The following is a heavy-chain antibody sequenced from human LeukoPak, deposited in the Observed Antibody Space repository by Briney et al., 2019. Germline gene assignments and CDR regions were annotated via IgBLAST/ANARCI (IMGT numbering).Heavy chain of an antibody. CDR2: ISAYNGNT. Sequence: ASVKVSCKASGYTFTSYGISWVRQAPGQGLEWMGWISAYNGNTNYAQKLQGRVTMTTDTSTSTAYMELRSLSSDDTAVYYCARGLDLWYSSGWPEGHVAFDIWGQGTMVTVSS. CDR3: ARGLDLWYSSGWPEGHVAFDI. D-gene: IGHD6-19*01. J-gene: IGHJ3*02. CDR1: GYTFTSYG. V-gene: IGHV1-18*01.